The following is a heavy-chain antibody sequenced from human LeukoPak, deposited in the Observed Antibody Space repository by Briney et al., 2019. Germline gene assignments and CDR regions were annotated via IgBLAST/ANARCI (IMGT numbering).Heavy chain of an antibody. D-gene: IGHD6-19*01. CDR1: GVSFSGYY. CDR3: ARGRVRGIAVAGLDY. J-gene: IGHJ4*02. V-gene: IGHV4-34*01. Sequence: PSETLSLTCAVYGVSFSGYYWSWLRQPPGKGLEWFGESDHSGSTNYNPSLGSRVTISVDTSKNQFSLKLSSATAADTAVYYCARGRVRGIAVAGLDYWGQGTLVTVSS. CDR2: SDHSGST.